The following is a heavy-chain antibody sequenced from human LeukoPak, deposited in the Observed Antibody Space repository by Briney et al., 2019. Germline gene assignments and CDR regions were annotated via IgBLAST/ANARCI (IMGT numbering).Heavy chain of an antibody. CDR1: GFTFDDYV. CDR2: ISGDGSGT. J-gene: IGHJ5*02. Sequence: GGSLRLSCTASGFTFDDYVMHWVRQATGKGLKWVSLISGDGSGTYYADSVKGRFTISRDNSKNSLFLHMSGLRAEDTALYYCATQNPPGSGYYDTYNWFDPWGQGTLVTVAS. D-gene: IGHD5-12*01. CDR3: ATQNPPGSGYYDTYNWFDP. V-gene: IGHV3-43*02.